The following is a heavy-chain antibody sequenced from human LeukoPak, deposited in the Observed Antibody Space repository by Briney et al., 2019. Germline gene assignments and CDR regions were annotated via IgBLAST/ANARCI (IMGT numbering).Heavy chain of an antibody. J-gene: IGHJ4*02. CDR3: AKNGGSSSWYVVGY. D-gene: IGHD6-13*01. CDR2: ISGSGGST. CDR1: GFTFSSYA. Sequence: GGSLRLSCAASGFTFSSYAMSWVRQAPGKGLEWVSAISGSGGSTYYADSVKGRFTISRDNSKNTLYPQMNSLRAEDTAVYYCAKNGGSSSWYVVGYWGQGTLVTVSS. V-gene: IGHV3-23*01.